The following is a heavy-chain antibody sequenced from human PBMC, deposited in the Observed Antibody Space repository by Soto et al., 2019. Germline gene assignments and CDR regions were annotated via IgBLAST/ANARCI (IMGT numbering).Heavy chain of an antibody. CDR3: ARQRPTDGRWEFANYYGMDV. CDR2: IYHSGNT. V-gene: IGHV4-38-2*01. Sequence: SETLSLTCAVSGYSISLGYYWGWIRQPPGKGLEWIGSIYHSGNTYYNPSLKSRVSISLDTSKNHFSLELTSVTAADTAVYYCARQRPTDGRWEFANYYGMDVWGQGTPVTVS. CDR1: GYSISLGYY. J-gene: IGHJ6*02. D-gene: IGHD1-26*01.